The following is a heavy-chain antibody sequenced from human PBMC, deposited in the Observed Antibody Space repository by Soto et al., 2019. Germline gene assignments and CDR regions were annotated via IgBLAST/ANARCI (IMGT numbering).Heavy chain of an antibody. CDR3: CNKAACGGDCYAFDS. D-gene: IGHD2-21*02. CDR1: GGTYSSNT. J-gene: IGHJ4*02. CDR2: IIPLFGTA. V-gene: IGHV1-69*06. Sequence: QVQLVQSGAAVKKPGSSVKISCKASGGTYSSNTINWVRQTAGQGLEWMGGIIPLFGTANYAEKFRGRVTISPEKTNDHKNIGNPNPRSEDPAGQYCCNKAACGGDCYAFDSWGQGTLVTVSS.